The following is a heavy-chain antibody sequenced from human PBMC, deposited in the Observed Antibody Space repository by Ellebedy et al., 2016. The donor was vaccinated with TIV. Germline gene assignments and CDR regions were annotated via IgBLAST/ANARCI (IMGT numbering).Heavy chain of an antibody. CDR1: GFKFNDYA. D-gene: IGHD3-10*01. V-gene: IGHV3-74*01. J-gene: IGHJ4*02. CDR2: INSDGSST. CDR3: ARASLEYYGSGKWGPFDY. Sequence: GESLKISCAASGFKFNDYAMHWVRQAPGKGLVWVSRINSDGSSTSYADSVKGRFSISRDNAKNSLYLQINGLRPEDTALYYCARASLEYYGSGKWGPFDYWGQGSLVSVSS.